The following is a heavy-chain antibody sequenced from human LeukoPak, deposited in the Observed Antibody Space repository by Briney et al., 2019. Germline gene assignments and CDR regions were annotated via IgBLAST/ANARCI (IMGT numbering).Heavy chain of an antibody. CDR1: GGSISSYY. D-gene: IGHD3-10*01. Sequence: SETLSLTCTVSGGSISSYYWSWIRQPPGKGLEWIGYIYYSGSTNYNPSLKSRVTISVDTSKNQFSLKLSSVTAADTGVYYCARHLEYGSGDDAFDIWGQGTMVTVSS. V-gene: IGHV4-59*08. J-gene: IGHJ3*02. CDR2: IYYSGST. CDR3: ARHLEYGSGDDAFDI.